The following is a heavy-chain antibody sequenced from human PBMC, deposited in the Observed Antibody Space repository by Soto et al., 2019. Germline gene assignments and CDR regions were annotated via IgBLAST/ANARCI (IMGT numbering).Heavy chain of an antibody. CDR1: GYDFTTYG. J-gene: IGHJ4*02. D-gene: IGHD1-1*01. CDR2: ISAHNGNT. V-gene: IGHV1-18*01. CDR3: ARWRYGDY. Sequence: QVHLVQSGAEVKKSGASVKVSCKGSGYDFTTYGITWVRQAPGQGLEWMAWISAHNGNTDYAQKLQGRVTVTRDTSTSSEYMELRSLRSDDTAVYYCARWRYGDYWGQGALVTVSS.